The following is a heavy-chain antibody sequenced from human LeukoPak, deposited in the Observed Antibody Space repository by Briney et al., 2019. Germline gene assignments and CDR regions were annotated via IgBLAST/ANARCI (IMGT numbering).Heavy chain of an antibody. CDR3: AREPRYSFDS. CDR1: GFTFSSYS. J-gene: IGHJ4*02. CDR2: ISSNSTYI. Sequence: KAGGSLRLSCAASGFTFSSYSMNWVRQAPGKGLEWVSSISSNSTYIYYADSMKGRFTISRDNAKNSLYLQMNSLRAEDTAVYYCAREPRYSFDSWGQGTLVTVSS. V-gene: IGHV3-21*01.